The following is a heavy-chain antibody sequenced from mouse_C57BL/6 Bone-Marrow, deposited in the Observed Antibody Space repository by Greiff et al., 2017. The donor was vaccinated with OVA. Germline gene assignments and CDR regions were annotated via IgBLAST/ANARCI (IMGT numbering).Heavy chain of an antibody. CDR2: IRLKSDNYAT. V-gene: IGHV6-3*01. CDR1: GFTFSNYW. Sequence: EVKLVESGGGLVQPGGSMKLSCVASGFTFSNYWMNWVRQSPEKGLEWVAQIRLKSDNYATHYAESVKGRFTISRDDSKSSVYLQMNNLRAEDTGIYYCTDAVVAGGGYYFDYWGQGTTLTVSS. D-gene: IGHD1-1*01. CDR3: TDAVVAGGGYYFDY. J-gene: IGHJ2*01.